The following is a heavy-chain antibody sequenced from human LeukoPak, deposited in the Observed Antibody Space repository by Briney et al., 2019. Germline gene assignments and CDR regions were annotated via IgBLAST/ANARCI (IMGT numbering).Heavy chain of an antibody. D-gene: IGHD2-15*01. V-gene: IGHV3-23*01. CDR3: AKASLGVAATGVWFDP. Sequence: GGSLRLSCAASGFTFSSYAMSWVRQAPGKGLDWVSGTSGSGGSTYFAESVKGRFTISRDNSKNTLYLQMNSLRAEDTAVYYCAKASLGVAATGVWFDPWGQGTLVTVSS. CDR1: GFTFSSYA. CDR2: TSGSGGST. J-gene: IGHJ5*02.